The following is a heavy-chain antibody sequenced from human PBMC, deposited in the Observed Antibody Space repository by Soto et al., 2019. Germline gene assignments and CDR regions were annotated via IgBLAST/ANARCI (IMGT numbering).Heavy chain of an antibody. J-gene: IGHJ4*02. V-gene: IGHV4-59*11. CDR2: IYHSGSI. Sequence: SETLSLTCAVYGGSFSGQYWSWIRQPPGKGLEWIGYIYHSGSINYNPSLESRVTISVDTSKNQFYLTLSSVTTADTAVYYCARVPGLAPDYWGQGTLVTVSS. D-gene: IGHD3-9*01. CDR3: ARVPGLAPDY. CDR1: GGSFSGQY.